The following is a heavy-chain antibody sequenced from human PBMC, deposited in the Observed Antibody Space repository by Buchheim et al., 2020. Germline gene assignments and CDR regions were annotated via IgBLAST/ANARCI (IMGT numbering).Heavy chain of an antibody. CDR3: ASGYPSNYSSSWPQNNWFDP. CDR2: INSDGSST. V-gene: IGHV3-74*01. D-gene: IGHD6-13*01. J-gene: IGHJ5*02. Sequence: EVQLVESGGGLVQPGGSLRLSCAASGFTFSSYWMHWVRQAPGKGLVWVSRINSDGSSTSYADSVKGRFTISRDNAKNKLYLQMNSLRAEDTAVYYCASGYPSNYSSSWPQNNWFDPWGQGTL. CDR1: GFTFSSYW.